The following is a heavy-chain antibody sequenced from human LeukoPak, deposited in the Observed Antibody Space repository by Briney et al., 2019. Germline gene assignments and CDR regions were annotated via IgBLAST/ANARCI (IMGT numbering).Heavy chain of an antibody. J-gene: IGHJ4*02. Sequence: SETLSLTCTVSGYSISSGYYWGWIRPPPGKGLEWIGSIFHSGNTYYNPSLKSRVTISVDTSKNQFSLKLSSVTAADTAVYYCARAYVVVTAVPNYYFDYWGQGTLVTVSS. CDR2: IFHSGNT. CDR1: GYSISSGYY. CDR3: ARAYVVVTAVPNYYFDY. D-gene: IGHD2-21*02. V-gene: IGHV4-38-2*02.